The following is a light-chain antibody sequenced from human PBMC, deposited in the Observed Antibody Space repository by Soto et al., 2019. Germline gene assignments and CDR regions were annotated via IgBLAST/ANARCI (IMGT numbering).Light chain of an antibody. CDR1: QGISTY. V-gene: IGKV1-9*01. CDR3: QQLNSYWYA. CDR2: GAS. J-gene: IGKJ2*01. Sequence: DIQLTQSPSFLSASVGDRVTITCRASQGISTYLAWYLQRPGKAPKLLIYGASTLQSGVPSRFSGSGSWTEFTLTISSLQPEDFGTYYCQQLNSYWYAFGQGTKLEIK.